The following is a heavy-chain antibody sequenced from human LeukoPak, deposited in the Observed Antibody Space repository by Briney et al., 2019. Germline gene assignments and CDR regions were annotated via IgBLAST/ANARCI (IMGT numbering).Heavy chain of an antibody. CDR3: ARHSYYYDY. CDR2: VYYSGTT. J-gene: IGHJ4*02. D-gene: IGHD2-21*01. Sequence: SDTLSLTCTVSGGYISGSDNYWAWIRLPPGKGLEWIGSVYYSGTTDYNPSLNSRVSIFVDTSKNQFSLKLTSVTAADTAVYYCARHSYYYDYWGQGTLVTVSS. CDR1: GGYISGSDNY. V-gene: IGHV4-39*01.